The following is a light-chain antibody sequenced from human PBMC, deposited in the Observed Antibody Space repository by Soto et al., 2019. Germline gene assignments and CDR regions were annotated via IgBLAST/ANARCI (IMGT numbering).Light chain of an antibody. Sequence: DIQMTQSPSSLSASVGDRVTVTCRASENIDIYLNWYQQRPGKAPRLLIYGASTLHTGVPSRFSGTGSGTTFTLTVTSLQPKDFATYYCQQTYNPPLTFGGGTKVEIK. V-gene: IGKV1-39*01. CDR3: QQTYNPPLT. CDR2: GAS. CDR1: ENIDIY. J-gene: IGKJ4*01.